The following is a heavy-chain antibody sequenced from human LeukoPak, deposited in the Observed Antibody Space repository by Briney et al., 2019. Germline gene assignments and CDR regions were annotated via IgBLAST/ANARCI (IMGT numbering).Heavy chain of an antibody. J-gene: IGHJ3*02. Sequence: ASVKVSCMASGYTFTGYYMHWVRQAPGQGLEWMGRINPNSGGTNYAQKFQGRVTMTRDTSISTAYMELSRLRSDDTAVYYCARDPPQQPGVPASAFDIWGQGTMVTVSS. CDR3: ARDPPQQPGVPASAFDI. V-gene: IGHV1-2*06. D-gene: IGHD6-13*01. CDR1: GYTFTGYY. CDR2: INPNSGGT.